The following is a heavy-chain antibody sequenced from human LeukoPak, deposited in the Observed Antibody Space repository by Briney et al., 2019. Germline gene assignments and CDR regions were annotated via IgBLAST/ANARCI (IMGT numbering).Heavy chain of an antibody. CDR3: GRGYGAYGDYVGVDWFDP. D-gene: IGHD4-17*01. CDR2: IKQDGSEE. CDR1: GFTFSTYW. J-gene: IGHJ5*02. V-gene: IGHV3-7*01. Sequence: GGSLRLSCAASGFTFSTYWMTWVRQAPGKGLEWVANIKQDGSEEYYVDSVKGRFTISRDNAKNSLYLQMNSLRAEDTAVYYCGRGYGAYGDYVGVDWFDPWGQGTLVTVSS.